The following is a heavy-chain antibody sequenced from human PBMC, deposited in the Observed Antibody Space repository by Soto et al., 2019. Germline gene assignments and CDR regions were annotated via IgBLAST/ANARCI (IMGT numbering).Heavy chain of an antibody. J-gene: IGHJ4*02. V-gene: IGHV4-59*01. D-gene: IGHD2-15*01. CDR1: GGSISSYY. CDR2: IYYSGST. Sequence: SVTLSVTCPVAGGSISSYYWSWIRQPPGKGLEWIGYIYYSGSTNYNPSLKSRVTISVDTSKNQFSLKLSSVTAADTAVYYCARDIDCSGGSCYDYWGQGTLVTVSS. CDR3: ARDIDCSGGSCYDY.